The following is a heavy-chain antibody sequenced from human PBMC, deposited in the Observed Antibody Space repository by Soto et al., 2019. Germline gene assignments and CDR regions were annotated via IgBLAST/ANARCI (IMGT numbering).Heavy chain of an antibody. CDR1: GFTFSNHW. D-gene: IGHD2-2*01. CDR3: ARGTYTYCSSTSCSLDY. V-gene: IGHV3-7*02. CDR2: VKQDGSER. Sequence: EVQLVESGGGLVQPGGSLRLSCAASGFTFSNHWMTWVRQAPGKGLEWVANVKQDGSERYSVDSVKGRFTISRDNAKDSLYLQMNSLRAEDTAVYYCARGTYTYCSSTSCSLDYWGQGTLVTVSS. J-gene: IGHJ4*02.